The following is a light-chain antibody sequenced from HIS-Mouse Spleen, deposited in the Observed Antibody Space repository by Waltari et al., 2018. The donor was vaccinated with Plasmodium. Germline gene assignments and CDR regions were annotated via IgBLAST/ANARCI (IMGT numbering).Light chain of an antibody. V-gene: IGKV3-15*01. Sequence: EIVMTQSPATLSVSPGERATLSCRASQSVRSNLAWYQQKPGQAPRLRIYGASTRATGIPARFSGSGSGTEFTLTISSMQSEDFAVYYCQQYNNWPRGTFGQGTKVEIK. CDR3: QQYNNWPRGT. CDR2: GAS. CDR1: QSVRSN. J-gene: IGKJ1*01.